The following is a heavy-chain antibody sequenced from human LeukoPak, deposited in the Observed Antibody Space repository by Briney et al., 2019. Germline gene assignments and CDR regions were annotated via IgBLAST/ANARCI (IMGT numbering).Heavy chain of an antibody. CDR2: IYYSGST. V-gene: IGHV4-39*01. J-gene: IGHJ6*03. CDR1: AGSISSSSYS. CDR3: ARRRSTMVRGVITHMDV. Sequence: PSETLSLTCTVSAGSISSSSYSWGWIRQPPGKGLEWIGRIYYSGSTYYNPSLKSRVTISVDTSKNQFSLKLSSVTAADTAVYYCARRRSTMVRGVITHMDVWGKGTTVTISS. D-gene: IGHD3-10*01.